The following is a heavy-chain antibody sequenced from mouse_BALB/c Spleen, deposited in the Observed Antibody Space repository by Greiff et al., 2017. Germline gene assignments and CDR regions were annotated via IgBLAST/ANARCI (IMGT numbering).Heavy chain of an antibody. CDR3: ARHGYDNDGPDAMDY. V-gene: IGHV5-12-1*01. J-gene: IGHJ4*01. Sequence: EVMLVESGGGLVKPGGSLKLSCAASGFAFSSYDMSWVRQTPEKRLEWVAYISSGGGSTYYPDTVKGRFTISRDNAKNTLYLQMSSLKSEDTAMYYCARHGYDNDGPDAMDYWGQGTSVTVSS. CDR2: ISSGGGST. D-gene: IGHD2-4*01. CDR1: GFAFSSYD.